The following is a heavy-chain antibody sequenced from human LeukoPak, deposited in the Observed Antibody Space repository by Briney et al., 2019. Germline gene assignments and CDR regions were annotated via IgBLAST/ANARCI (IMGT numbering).Heavy chain of an antibody. J-gene: IGHJ4*02. D-gene: IGHD5-18*01. CDR1: GFTVSSNY. Sequence: GGSLRLSCAASGFTVSSNYMSWVRQAPGKGLEWVSVIYSGGSTYYADSVKGRFTISRDNSKNTLYLQMNSLRAEDTAVYYCARVRGYSYGYDYWGQGTLVTVSS. V-gene: IGHV3-66*02. CDR2: IYSGGST. CDR3: ARVRGYSYGYDY.